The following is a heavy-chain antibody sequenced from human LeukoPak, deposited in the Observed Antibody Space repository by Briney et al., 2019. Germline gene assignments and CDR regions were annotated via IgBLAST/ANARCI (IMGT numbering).Heavy chain of an antibody. V-gene: IGHV3-11*01. CDR2: ISPSDSHK. Sequence: GGSLRLSCAASGFTFSDYYMSWIRQALGKGLEWVSYISPSDSHKCDADSVKGRFTVSRDNAKNSLYLQMNSLRGEDTAVYYCARGHHNLDVWGQGTTVTVSS. J-gene: IGHJ6*02. D-gene: IGHD1-14*01. CDR1: GFTFSDYY. CDR3: ARGHHNLDV.